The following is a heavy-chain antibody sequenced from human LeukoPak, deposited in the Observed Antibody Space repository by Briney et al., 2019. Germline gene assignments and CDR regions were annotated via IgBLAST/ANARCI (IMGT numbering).Heavy chain of an antibody. D-gene: IGHD6-19*01. CDR3: ARGRSSGWYNNYFDY. V-gene: IGHV4-34*01. CDR2: XNHSGST. Sequence: SETLSLTCAVYGGSFSGYYWSWIRQPPGKGLXXXXXXNHSGSTNYNPSLKSRVTISVDTSKNQFSLKLSSVTAADTAVYYCARGRSSGWYNNYFDYWGQGTLVTVSS. J-gene: IGHJ4*02. CDR1: GGSFSGYY.